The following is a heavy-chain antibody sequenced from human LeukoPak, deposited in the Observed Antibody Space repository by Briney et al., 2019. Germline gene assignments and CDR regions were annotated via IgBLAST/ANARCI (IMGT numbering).Heavy chain of an antibody. J-gene: IGHJ4*02. CDR3: ARDNDSRGPPHFDY. CDR1: GGTFSNYA. CDR2: IIPIFGTA. V-gene: IGHV1-69*06. Sequence: SVKVSCKASGGTFSNYAISWVRQAPGQGLEWMGGIIPIFGTANYAQKFRGRVTITADKSTRTAYMELSSLRSEDTAVYYCARDNDSRGPPHFDYWGQGTLVTVSS. D-gene: IGHD3-16*01.